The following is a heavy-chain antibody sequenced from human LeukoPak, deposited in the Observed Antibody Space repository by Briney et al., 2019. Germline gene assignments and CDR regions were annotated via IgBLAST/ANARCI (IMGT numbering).Heavy chain of an antibody. CDR1: GFTFSSYE. CDR3: ARGMVQGVIKGPPTYFDY. Sequence: GGSLRLSCAASGFTFSSYERNWVRQAPGKGLEGVSYISSSGSTIYYPDSVKGRFTISRDNAKNSLYLQMNSLRAEDTAIYYCARGMVQGVIKGPPTYFDYWGQGTLVTVSS. V-gene: IGHV3-48*03. CDR2: ISSSGSTI. J-gene: IGHJ4*02. D-gene: IGHD3-10*01.